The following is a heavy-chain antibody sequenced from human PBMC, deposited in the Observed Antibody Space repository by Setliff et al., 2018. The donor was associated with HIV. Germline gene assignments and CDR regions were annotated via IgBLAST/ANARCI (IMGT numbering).Heavy chain of an antibody. CDR2: ISFSTGSI. V-gene: IGHV3-48*01. D-gene: IGHD6-19*01. CDR1: GFTFSSYS. CDR3: ARDGSGRGSGWYNYYYYMDV. J-gene: IGHJ6*03. Sequence: GGSLRLSCAASGFTFSSYSMNWVRQAPGKGLEWVSSISFSTGSIYYADSVKGRFTISSDTAKNALYLQMNSLRAEDTAVYYCARDGSGRGSGWYNYYYYMDVWGKGTTVTVSS.